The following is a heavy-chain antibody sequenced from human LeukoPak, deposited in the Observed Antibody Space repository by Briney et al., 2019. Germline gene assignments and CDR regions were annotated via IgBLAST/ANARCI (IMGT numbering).Heavy chain of an antibody. CDR3: ARGGYCGGDCYSDY. CDR2: IIPIFGTA. V-gene: IGHV1-69*01. D-gene: IGHD2-21*02. Sequence: SVKVSCKASGGTFSSYAISWVRQAPGQRLEWMGGIIPIFGTANYAQKFQGRVTITADESTSTAYMELSSLRSEDTAVYYCARGGYCGGDCYSDYWGQGTLVTVSS. CDR1: GGTFSSYA. J-gene: IGHJ4*02.